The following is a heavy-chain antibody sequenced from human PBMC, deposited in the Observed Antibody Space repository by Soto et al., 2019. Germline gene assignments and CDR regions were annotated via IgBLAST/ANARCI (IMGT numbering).Heavy chain of an antibody. Sequence: SVKVSCKTSGGIFKNFDIGWVRQSPGQGLEWMGEIIPLFNATNYAQKFRGRVTVTADESTRTAYMELTRLTYDDTAVYFCAINAERNAQKFDFWGQGTLVTV. CDR2: IIPLFNAT. V-gene: IGHV1-69*13. D-gene: IGHD2-2*01. CDR1: GGIFKNFD. CDR3: AINAERNAQKFDF. J-gene: IGHJ4*02.